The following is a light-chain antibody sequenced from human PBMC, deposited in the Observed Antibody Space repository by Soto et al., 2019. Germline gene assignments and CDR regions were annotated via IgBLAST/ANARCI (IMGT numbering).Light chain of an antibody. J-gene: IGKJ1*01. Sequence: DIQMTQSPSSLSASVGERVNVTCRASQSISSWLAWDQQKPGKAPKLLIYDASSLESGVPSRFSCSGSGTEFTLTISSLQPDDLATYYSETFGQGTKVDIK. V-gene: IGKV1-5*01. CDR2: DAS. CDR3: ET. CDR1: QSISSW.